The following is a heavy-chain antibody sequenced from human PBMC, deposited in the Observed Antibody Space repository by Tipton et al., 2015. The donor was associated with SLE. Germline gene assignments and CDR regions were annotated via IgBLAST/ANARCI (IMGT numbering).Heavy chain of an antibody. CDR1: GFTFRSYW. Sequence: SLRLSCAASGFTFRSYWMHWVRQAPGKGLVWVSRINSDGSSTAYADSVKGRFTLSRDNARNALYLQMNSLRVEDTAIYYCARADYETGPFDPWGQGTLVTVSS. V-gene: IGHV3-74*01. D-gene: IGHD3-22*01. CDR3: ARADYETGPFDP. J-gene: IGHJ5*02. CDR2: INSDGSST.